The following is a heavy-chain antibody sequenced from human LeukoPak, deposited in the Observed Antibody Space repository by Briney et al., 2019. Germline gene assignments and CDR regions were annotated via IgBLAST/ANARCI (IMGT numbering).Heavy chain of an antibody. CDR3: AQSFDN. CDR2: ISSSSGTI. CDR1: GFTFSSYA. J-gene: IGHJ4*02. V-gene: IGHV3-48*04. Sequence: GGSLRLSCAASGFTFSSYAMSWVRQAPGKGLEWVSYISSSSGTIYYADSVKGRFTISRDNAKNSLYLQMNSLRAEDTAVYYCAQSFDNWGQGILVTVSS.